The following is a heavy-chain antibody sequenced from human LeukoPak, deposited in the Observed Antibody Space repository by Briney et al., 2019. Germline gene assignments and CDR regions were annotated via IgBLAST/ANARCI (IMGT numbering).Heavy chain of an antibody. CDR2: IVVGSGNT. D-gene: IGHD6-13*01. V-gene: IGHV1-58*01. CDR1: GFTFTSSA. CDR3: AADSTAAGTPPYYMDV. J-gene: IGHJ6*03. Sequence: SVKVSCKASGFTFTSSAVQWVRQARGQRLEWIGWIVVGSGNTNYAQKFQERVTITRDMSTSTAYMELSSLRSEDTAVYYCAADSTAAGTPPYYMDVWGKGTTVTVSS.